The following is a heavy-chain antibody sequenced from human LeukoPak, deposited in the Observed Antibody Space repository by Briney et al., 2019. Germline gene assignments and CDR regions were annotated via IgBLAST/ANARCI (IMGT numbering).Heavy chain of an antibody. D-gene: IGHD3-10*01. CDR1: GGSISSYY. V-gene: IGHV4-4*07. J-gene: IGHJ6*02. Sequence: SETLSLTRTVSGGSISSYYWSWIRQPAGKGLEWIGRIYTSGSTNYNPSLKSRVTMSVDTSKNQFSLKLSSVTAADTAVYYCAGTMVRGVSYYYYYGMDVWGQGTTVTVSS. CDR2: IYTSGST. CDR3: AGTMVRGVSYYYYYGMDV.